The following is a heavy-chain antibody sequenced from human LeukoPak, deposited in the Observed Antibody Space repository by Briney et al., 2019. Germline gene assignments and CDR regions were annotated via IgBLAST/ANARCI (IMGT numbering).Heavy chain of an antibody. D-gene: IGHD3-10*01. CDR2: ISFDGSTE. CDR1: RFTFTGYT. Sequence: GGSLRLSCAASRFTFTGYTMHWVRQAPGKGLEWVAIISFDGSTEYYADSVKGRFTISRDNSKNTLYLQMNSLRPEDTAIYYCARDWDYYGSGTYLDYWGQGTLVTVSS. V-gene: IGHV3-30-3*01. CDR3: ARDWDYYGSGTYLDY. J-gene: IGHJ4*02.